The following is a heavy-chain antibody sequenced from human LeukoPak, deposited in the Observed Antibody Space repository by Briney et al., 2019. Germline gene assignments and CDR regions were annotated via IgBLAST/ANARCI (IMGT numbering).Heavy chain of an antibody. D-gene: IGHD1-7*01. CDR1: GGSISSYY. J-gene: IGHJ6*02. Sequence: SETLSLTCTVSGGSISSYYWSWIRQPPGKGLEWIGYIYYSGSTNYSPSLKSRVTISVDTSKNQFSLKLSSVTAADTAVYYCARGTTFYYYYGMDVWGQGTTVTVSS. CDR3: ARGTTFYYYYGMDV. CDR2: IYYSGST. V-gene: IGHV4-59*01.